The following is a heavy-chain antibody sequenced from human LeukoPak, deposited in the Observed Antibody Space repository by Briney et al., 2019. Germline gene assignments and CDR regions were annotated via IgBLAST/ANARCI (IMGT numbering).Heavy chain of an antibody. V-gene: IGHV1-18*01. D-gene: IGHD2-21*02. CDR2: ISAFNGNT. CDR1: GYTFTTYG. J-gene: IGHJ4*02. Sequence: ASVKVSCKASGYTFTTYGISWVRQAPGQGLEWMGWISAFNGNTYYAQKLQDRVTMTTDTSTSTAYMEPRSLRSDDTAVYYCARVTLESVYCGRDCYSHWGQGTLVTVSS. CDR3: ARVTLESVYCGRDCYSH.